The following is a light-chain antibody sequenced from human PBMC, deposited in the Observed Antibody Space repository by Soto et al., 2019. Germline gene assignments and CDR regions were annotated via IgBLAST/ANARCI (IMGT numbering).Light chain of an antibody. CDR3: SSYTPSSTYV. V-gene: IGLV2-14*03. Sequence: QSVLTQPASVSGSPGQSITISCTGTSSDVGGYNYDSWYQQYPGKAPKLMIYDVSSRPSGVSNRFSGSKSGNTASLTISGLQAEDEADYYCSSYTPSSTYVFGTGTKVTVL. CDR1: SSDVGGYNY. CDR2: DVS. J-gene: IGLJ1*01.